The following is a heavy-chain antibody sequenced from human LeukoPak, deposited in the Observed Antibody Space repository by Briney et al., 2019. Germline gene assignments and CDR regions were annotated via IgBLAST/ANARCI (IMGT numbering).Heavy chain of an antibody. CDR2: INHSGST. Sequence: SETLSLTCAVYGGSFSGYYRSWIRQPPGKGLEWIGEINHSGSTNYNPSLKSRVTISVDTSKNQFSLKLSSVTAADTAVYYCARVGDSRVYYFDYWGQGTLVTVSS. D-gene: IGHD3-22*01. CDR1: GGSFSGYY. J-gene: IGHJ4*02. V-gene: IGHV4-34*01. CDR3: ARVGDSRVYYFDY.